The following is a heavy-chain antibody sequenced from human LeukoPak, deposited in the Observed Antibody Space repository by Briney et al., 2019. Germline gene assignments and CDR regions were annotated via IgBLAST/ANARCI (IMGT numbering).Heavy chain of an antibody. CDR2: IYYSGST. V-gene: IGHV4-59*12. J-gene: IGHJ5*02. D-gene: IGHD3-3*01. CDR1: GGSLSSYY. Sequence: SETLSLTCTVSGGSLSSYYWSWLRQPPGKGLEWIGYIYYSGSTNYNPSLKSRVTISVDTSKNQFSLKLSSVTAADTAVYYCARGGRYYDFWSGYLAWFDPWGQGTLVTVSS. CDR3: ARGGRYYDFWSGYLAWFDP.